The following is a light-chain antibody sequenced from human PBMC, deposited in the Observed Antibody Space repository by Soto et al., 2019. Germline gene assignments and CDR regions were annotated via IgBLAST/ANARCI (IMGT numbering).Light chain of an antibody. Sequence: QSALTQPASVSGSPGQSITIPCTGTSSDVGGYNYVSWYQQHPGKAPKLMIYDVSNWPSGVSNRFSGSKSGNTASLTISGLQAEDEADYYCSSYTSSSTLLYVFGTGTKLTVL. CDR3: SSYTSSSTLLYV. CDR2: DVS. J-gene: IGLJ1*01. V-gene: IGLV2-14*01. CDR1: SSDVGGYNY.